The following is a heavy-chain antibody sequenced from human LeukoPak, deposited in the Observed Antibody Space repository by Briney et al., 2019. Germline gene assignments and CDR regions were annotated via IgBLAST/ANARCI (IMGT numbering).Heavy chain of an antibody. CDR3: ARAVYSGYDYGYYYYYMDV. CDR1: GYTFTGYY. J-gene: IGHJ6*03. V-gene: IGHV1-2*02. D-gene: IGHD5-12*01. CDR2: INPNSGGT. Sequence: ASVKVSCKASGYTFTGYYMHWVRQAPGQGLEWMGWINPNSGGTNYAQKFQGRVTMTRDTSISTAYMELSRLRSDDTAVYYCARAVYSGYDYGYYYYYMDVWGKGTTVTISS.